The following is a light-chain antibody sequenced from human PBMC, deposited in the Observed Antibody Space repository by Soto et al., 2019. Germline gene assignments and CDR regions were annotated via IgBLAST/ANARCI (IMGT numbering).Light chain of an antibody. J-gene: IGKJ4*01. CDR2: SAS. Sequence: DIVLTQSPGTLSLSPGERATLSCRASQSVSSSYLAWYQQKPGQAPRLLIYSASNRATGIPDRFSGSGSGTDFTLTISRLEPEDFAVYYCQQYDNSPLTFGGGTKVEIK. CDR3: QQYDNSPLT. V-gene: IGKV3-20*01. CDR1: QSVSSSY.